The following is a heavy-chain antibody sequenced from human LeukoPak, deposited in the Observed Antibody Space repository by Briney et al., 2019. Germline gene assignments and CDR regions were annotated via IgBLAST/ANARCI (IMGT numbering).Heavy chain of an antibody. V-gene: IGHV1-24*01. Sequence: VASVKVSCKVSGYTLTELSMHWVRQAPGKGLEWMGGFDPEDGETIYAQKFQGRVTMTEDTSTDTAYMELSSLRSEVTAVYYCATLGYCSSTSCYRPDYWAREPWSPSPQ. CDR1: GYTLTELS. J-gene: IGHJ4*02. D-gene: IGHD2-2*01. CDR2: FDPEDGET. CDR3: ATLGYCSSTSCYRPDY.